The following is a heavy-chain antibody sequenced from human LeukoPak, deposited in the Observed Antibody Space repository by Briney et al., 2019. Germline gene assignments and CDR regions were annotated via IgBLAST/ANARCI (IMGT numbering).Heavy chain of an antibody. CDR2: TYYRSKVYS. V-gene: IGHV6-1*01. CDR3: AGDAATGGTGYTNAFDI. J-gene: IGHJ3*02. D-gene: IGHD5-24*01. CDR1: GDSVSSNSAA. Sequence: SQTLSLTCAISGDSVSSNSAAWNWIRQSPSRGLEWLGRTYYRSKVYSDYAVSVKGRITVHPDTSKNQFSLQLNSVTPEDTAVYYCAGDAATGGTGYTNAFDIWGQGTMVTVSS.